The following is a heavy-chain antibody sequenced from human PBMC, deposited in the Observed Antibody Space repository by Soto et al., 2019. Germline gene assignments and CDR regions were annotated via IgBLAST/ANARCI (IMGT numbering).Heavy chain of an antibody. D-gene: IGHD3-10*01. CDR3: TTWRRMETHPRGSGSYSPVEGYYYYGMDV. V-gene: IGHV3-15*01. Sequence: GGSLRLSCAASGFTFSNAWMSWVRQAPGKGLEWVGRIKSKTDGGTTDYAAPVKGRFTISRDDSKNTLYLQMNSLKTEDTAVYYCTTWRRMETHPRGSGSYSPVEGYYYYGMDVWGQGTTVTVSS. CDR2: IKSKTDGGTT. CDR1: GFTFSNAW. J-gene: IGHJ6*02.